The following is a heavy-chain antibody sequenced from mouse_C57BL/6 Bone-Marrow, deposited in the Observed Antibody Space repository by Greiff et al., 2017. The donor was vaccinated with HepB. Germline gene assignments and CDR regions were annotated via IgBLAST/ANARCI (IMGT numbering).Heavy chain of an antibody. J-gene: IGHJ4*01. CDR2: ISNLAYSI. Sequence: EVKLQESGGGLVQPGGSLKLSCAASGFTFSDYGMAWVRQAPRKGPEWVAFISNLAYSIYYADTVTGRFTISRENAKNTLYLEMSSLRSEDTAMYYCARRRGYAMDYWGQGTSVTVSS. V-gene: IGHV5-15*04. CDR1: GFTFSDYG. CDR3: ARRRGYAMDY.